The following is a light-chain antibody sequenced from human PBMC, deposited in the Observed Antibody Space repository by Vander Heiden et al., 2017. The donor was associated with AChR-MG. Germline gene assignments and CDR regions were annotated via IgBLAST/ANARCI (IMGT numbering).Light chain of an antibody. V-gene: IGKV1-39*01. J-gene: IGKJ4*01. CDR3: QQSYSTRA. Sequence: DIQMTQSPSSLSASVGDRVTITCRASQSISSYLNWYQQKPGKAPKLLIYAASSLQSGVPSRFSGSGSGTDFTLTISRLQPEDFATYYWQQSYSTRAFGGRTKVEIK. CDR2: AAS. CDR1: QSISSY.